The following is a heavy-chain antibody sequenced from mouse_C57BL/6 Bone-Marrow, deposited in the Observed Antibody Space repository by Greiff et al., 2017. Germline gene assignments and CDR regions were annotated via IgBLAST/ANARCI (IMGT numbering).Heavy chain of an antibody. J-gene: IGHJ4*01. CDR1: GFTFSSYA. CDR3: ARDRKFITTVVEDAMDY. V-gene: IGHV5-4*01. CDR2: ISDGGSYT. Sequence: EVQLVESGGGLVKPGGSLKLSCAASGFTFSSYAMSWVRQTPEKRLEWVATISDGGSYTYYPDNVKGRFTISRDNAKNNLYLQMSHLKSEDTAMYYCARDRKFITTVVEDAMDYWGQGTSDTV. D-gene: IGHD1-1*01.